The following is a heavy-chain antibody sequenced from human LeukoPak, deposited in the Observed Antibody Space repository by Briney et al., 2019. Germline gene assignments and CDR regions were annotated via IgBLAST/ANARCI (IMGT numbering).Heavy chain of an antibody. CDR1: GFTFSSYA. Sequence: GGSLRLSCAASGFTFSSYAMSWVRQAPGKGLEWVSAIGGSGGSTYYADSVKGRFTISRDNSKNTLYLQMNSLRAEDTAVYYCAKSFYYGSGFDPWGQGTLVTVSS. V-gene: IGHV3-23*01. D-gene: IGHD3-10*01. CDR2: IGGSGGST. CDR3: AKSFYYGSGFDP. J-gene: IGHJ5*02.